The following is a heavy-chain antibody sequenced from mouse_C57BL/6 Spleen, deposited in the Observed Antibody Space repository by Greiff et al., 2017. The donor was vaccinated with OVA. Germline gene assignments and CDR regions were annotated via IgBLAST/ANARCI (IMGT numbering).Heavy chain of an antibody. V-gene: IGHV5-17*01. CDR1: GFTFSDSG. CDR3: ARGYWYFDV. J-gene: IGHJ1*03. Sequence: EVMLVESGGGLVKPGGSLKLSCAASGFTFSDSGMHWVRQAPEKGLEWVAYISSGSSTIYYADTVKGRFTISRDNAKNTLFLQSTSLRSEDTAMYYCARGYWYFDVWGTGTTVTVSS. CDR2: ISSGSSTI.